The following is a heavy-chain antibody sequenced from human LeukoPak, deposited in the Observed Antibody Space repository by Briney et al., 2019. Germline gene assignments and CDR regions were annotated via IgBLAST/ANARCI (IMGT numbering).Heavy chain of an antibody. CDR1: GFTFSTYS. V-gene: IGHV3-48*02. CDR3: ARDRGYTYGHPFDY. J-gene: IGHJ4*02. Sequence: GGSLRLSCAASGFTFSTYSMKWVRQAPGKGLEWVSFISSGSSTIYYADSVKGRFTISRDNAKNSLYLQMNSLRDEDTAVYYCARDRGYTYGHPFDYWGQGTLVTVSA. D-gene: IGHD5-18*01. CDR2: ISSGSSTI.